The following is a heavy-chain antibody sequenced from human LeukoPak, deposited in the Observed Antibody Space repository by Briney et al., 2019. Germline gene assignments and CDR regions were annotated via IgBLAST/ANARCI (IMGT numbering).Heavy chain of an antibody. V-gene: IGHV3-74*01. CDR1: GFTFNSYW. CDR2: IISDGSST. D-gene: IGHD3-22*01. CDR3: ANYYYYNSGYFDY. J-gene: IGHJ4*02. Sequence: GGSLRLSCAASGFTFNSYWMHWVRQAPGKGLVWVSRIISDGSSTSYADSVKSRFTISRDNAKNTLYLQMNSLGVEDTAVYYCANYYYYNSGYFDYWGQGTLVTVSS.